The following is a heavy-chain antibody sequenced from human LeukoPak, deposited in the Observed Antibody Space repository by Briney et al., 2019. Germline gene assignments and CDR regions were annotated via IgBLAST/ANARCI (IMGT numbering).Heavy chain of an antibody. CDR3: TRKGSQWDFLVDY. CDR2: ISYDGSDK. J-gene: IGHJ4*02. V-gene: IGHV3-30*04. D-gene: IGHD2/OR15-2a*01. Sequence: GGSLRLSCAASGFTFSSYAMYWVRQAPGKGLEWVAVISYDGSDKFYADSVKGRFTISRDSSKNTLYLQMNSLRPEDTAVYYCTRKGSQWDFLVDYWGQGTRVAVSP. CDR1: GFTFSSYA.